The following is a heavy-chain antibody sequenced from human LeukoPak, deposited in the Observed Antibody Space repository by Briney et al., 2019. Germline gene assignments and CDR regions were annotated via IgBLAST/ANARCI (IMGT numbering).Heavy chain of an antibody. CDR3: AREGRWINYYDGSSPV. CDR2: IIPIFGTA. J-gene: IGHJ4*02. V-gene: IGHV1-69*13. Sequence: SVKVSCKASGGTFTSYAISWVRQAPGQGLEWMGGIIPIFGTANYAQKFQGRVTITADESTSTAYMELSSLRSEDTAVYYCAREGRWINYYDGSSPVWGQGTLVTVSS. D-gene: IGHD3-22*01. CDR1: GGTFTSYA.